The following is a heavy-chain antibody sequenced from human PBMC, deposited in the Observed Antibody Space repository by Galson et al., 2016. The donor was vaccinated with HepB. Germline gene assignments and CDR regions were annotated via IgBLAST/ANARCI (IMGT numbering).Heavy chain of an antibody. D-gene: IGHD5-24*01. CDR2: ISSSGST. Sequence: SETLSLTCTVSGGSISSNFWTWIRQPPGKGLEYIGYISSSGSTSYNPSLRSRVTISLDTSKNQFSLKVDSVTAADTAVYFCSRGLDAYKAGNYWGQGTLVTVAA. CDR3: SRGLDAYKAGNY. CDR1: GGSISSNF. J-gene: IGHJ4*02. V-gene: IGHV4-59*12.